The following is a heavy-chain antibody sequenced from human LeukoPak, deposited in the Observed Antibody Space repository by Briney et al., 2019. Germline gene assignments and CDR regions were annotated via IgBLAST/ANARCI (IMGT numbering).Heavy chain of an antibody. CDR1: GFTFSGYY. D-gene: IGHD2-8*01. CDR2: ISTSGSPM. Sequence: GGSLRLSCAASGFTFSGYYMSWVRQAPGKGLEWLSYISTSGSPMYYADSVKGRFTISRDNAKNSLYLQVNNLRAEDTAVYYCAREGTNHLGYWGQGTLVTVSS. V-gene: IGHV3-11*01. CDR3: AREGTNHLGY. J-gene: IGHJ4*02.